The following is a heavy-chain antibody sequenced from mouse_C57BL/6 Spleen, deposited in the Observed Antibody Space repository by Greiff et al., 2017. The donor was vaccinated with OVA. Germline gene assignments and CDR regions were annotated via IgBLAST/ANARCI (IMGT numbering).Heavy chain of an antibody. V-gene: IGHV5-17*01. D-gene: IGHD4-1*01. CDR3: ARLTGTLSMDY. CDR2: ISSGSSTI. Sequence: EVMLVESGGGLVKPGGSLKLSCAASGFTFSDYGMHWVRQAPEKGLEWVAYISSGSSTIYYADTVKGRFTISRDNAKNTLFLQMTSLRSEDTAMYYCARLTGTLSMDYWGQGTSVTVSS. J-gene: IGHJ4*01. CDR1: GFTFSDYG.